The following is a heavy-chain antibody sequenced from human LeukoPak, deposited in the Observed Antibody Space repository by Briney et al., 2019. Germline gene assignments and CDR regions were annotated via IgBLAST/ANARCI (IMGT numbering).Heavy chain of an antibody. J-gene: IGHJ5*02. CDR1: GFTFSSYA. D-gene: IGHD2-21*01. CDR3: ARIKMWWPFDP. Sequence: PGGSLRLSCAASGFTFSSYAMSWVRQAPGKGLEWVSAISGSGGSTYYADSVKGRFTISRDNAKNSLYLQMNSLRAEDTAVYYCARIKMWWPFDPWGQGTLVTVSS. V-gene: IGHV3-23*01. CDR2: ISGSGGST.